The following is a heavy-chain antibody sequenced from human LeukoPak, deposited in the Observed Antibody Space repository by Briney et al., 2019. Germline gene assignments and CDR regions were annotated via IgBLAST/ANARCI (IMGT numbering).Heavy chain of an antibody. J-gene: IGHJ4*02. V-gene: IGHV1-18*01. CDR2: ISAYNGNT. D-gene: IGHD6-19*01. CDR1: GYIFTNHG. Sequence: ASVKVSFKTSGYIFTNHGISWVRQAPGQGLEWMAWISAYNGNTEYSQNFQGRVTMTMDTSTSTAYVELKSLTADDTAIYYCAREPGVAAAAVPFDYWGQGTLVTVSS. CDR3: AREPGVAAAAVPFDY.